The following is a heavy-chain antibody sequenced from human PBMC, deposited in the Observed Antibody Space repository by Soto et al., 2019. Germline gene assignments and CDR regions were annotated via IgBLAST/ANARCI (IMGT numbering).Heavy chain of an antibody. J-gene: IGHJ6*02. Sequence: KSSETLSLTCAVYGGSFSGYYWSWIRQPPGKGLEWIGEINHSGSTNYNPSLKSRVTISVDTSKNQFSLKLSSVTAADTAVYYCAWGGAGRKYYGMDVWGQGTTVTVSS. CDR1: GGSFSGYY. CDR2: INHSGST. D-gene: IGHD1-26*01. V-gene: IGHV4-34*01. CDR3: AWGGAGRKYYGMDV.